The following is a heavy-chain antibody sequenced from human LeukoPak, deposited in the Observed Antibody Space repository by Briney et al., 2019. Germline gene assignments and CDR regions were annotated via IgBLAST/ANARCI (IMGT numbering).Heavy chain of an antibody. D-gene: IGHD6-13*01. J-gene: IGHJ4*02. CDR2: ISGSGGST. Sequence: GGSLRLSCAPPGFTFSRYAMSWVRQAPGKGPGWGSAISGSGGSTYYADSVNGRFTISRDDSKNTVYLQMSSLRAEDTALYYCAKLERTYRSSWYHFDHWGQGTLVTVSS. V-gene: IGHV3-23*01. CDR3: AKLERTYRSSWYHFDH. CDR1: GFTFSRYA.